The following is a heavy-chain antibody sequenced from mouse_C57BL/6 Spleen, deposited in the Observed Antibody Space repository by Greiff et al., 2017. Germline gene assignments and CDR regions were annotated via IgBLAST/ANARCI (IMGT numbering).Heavy chain of an antibody. J-gene: IGHJ2*01. Sequence: VQLQQSGAELVRPGASVKLSCTASGFNIKDDYMHWVKQRPEQGLEWIGWIDPENGDTEYASKFQGKATITADTASNTAYLQLSSLTYADTAVYYCTTHYYGSSYNYFDYWGQGTTLTVSS. D-gene: IGHD1-1*01. CDR3: TTHYYGSSYNYFDY. CDR1: GFNIKDDY. CDR2: IDPENGDT. V-gene: IGHV14-4*01.